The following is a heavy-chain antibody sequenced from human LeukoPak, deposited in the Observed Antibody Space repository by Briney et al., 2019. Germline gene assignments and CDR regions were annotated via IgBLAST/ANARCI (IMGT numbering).Heavy chain of an antibody. CDR3: AREGGFGYDDAFDT. CDR2: ISGSGSSI. Sequence: GGSLRLSCTASGFTFSTYEMNWVRQAPGQRLEWISYISGSGSSIFYADSLQGRFTVSRDNAKNSVYLQMNSLRAEDTAVYYCAREGGFGYDDAFDTWGHGTTVTVSS. J-gene: IGHJ3*02. D-gene: IGHD3-16*02. V-gene: IGHV3-48*03. CDR1: GFTFSTYE.